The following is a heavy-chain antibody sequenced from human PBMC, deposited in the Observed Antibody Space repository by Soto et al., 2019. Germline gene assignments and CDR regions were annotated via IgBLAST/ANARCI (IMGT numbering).Heavy chain of an antibody. CDR3: AWTPGGDWDFDC. V-gene: IGHV3-7*03. J-gene: IGHJ4*02. D-gene: IGHD2-21*02. CDR1: EFTFSNFW. CDR2: IKQDGSEI. Sequence: EVQLVESGGGLVQPGGSLRLSCAASEFTFSNFWMNWVRQAPGKGLEWVANIKQDGSEIYYVDSVKGRFTISRDNAKNSLYLQMNSLRVDETAVYYCAWTPGGDWDFDCWGQGTLVPVSS.